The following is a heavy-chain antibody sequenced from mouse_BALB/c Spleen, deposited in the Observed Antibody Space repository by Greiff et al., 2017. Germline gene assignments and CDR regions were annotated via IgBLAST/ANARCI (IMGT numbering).Heavy chain of an antibody. J-gene: IGHJ3*01. Sequence: EVQLQQSGPELVKPGASVKMSCKASGYTFTSYVMHWVKQKPGQGLEWIGYINPYNDGTKYNEKFKGKATLTSDKSSSTAYMELSSLTSEDSAVYYCASFDGYYFFAYWGQGTLVTVSA. CDR1: GYTFTSYV. CDR2: INPYNDGT. D-gene: IGHD2-3*01. V-gene: IGHV1-14*01. CDR3: ASFDGYYFFAY.